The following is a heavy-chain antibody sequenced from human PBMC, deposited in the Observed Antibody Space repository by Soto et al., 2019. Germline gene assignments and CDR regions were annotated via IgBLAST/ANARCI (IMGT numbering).Heavy chain of an antibody. CDR2: IYYSGST. CDR1: GGSISSGDDY. V-gene: IGHV4-30-4*01. D-gene: IGHD6-19*01. CDR3: ARAGYSSGWFDY. J-gene: IGHJ4*02. Sequence: SETLSLTRTVSGGSISSGDDYWSWIRQPPGKGLEWIGYIYYSGSTYYNPSLKSRVTISVDTSKNQFSLKLSSVTAADTAVYYCARAGYSSGWFDYWGQGTLVTVSS.